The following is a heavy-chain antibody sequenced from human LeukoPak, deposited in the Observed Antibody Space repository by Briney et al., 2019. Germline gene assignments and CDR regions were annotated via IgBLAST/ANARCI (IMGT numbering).Heavy chain of an antibody. CDR1: GGSISSGGYS. J-gene: IGHJ3*02. D-gene: IGHD3-3*01. Sequence: SETLSLTCAVSGGSISSGGYSWSWIRQPAGKGLEWIGRIYTSGSTNYNPSLKSRVTMSVDTSKNQFSLKLSSVTAADTAVYYCAREVGYDFWSGYYPGAFDIWGQGTMVTVSS. V-gene: IGHV4-61*02. CDR2: IYTSGST. CDR3: AREVGYDFWSGYYPGAFDI.